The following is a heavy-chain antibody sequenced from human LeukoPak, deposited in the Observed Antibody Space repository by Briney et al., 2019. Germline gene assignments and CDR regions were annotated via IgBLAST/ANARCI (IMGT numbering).Heavy chain of an antibody. J-gene: IGHJ5*02. V-gene: IGHV4-61*02. CDR3: ARETYYDYVWGSYRSNNWFDP. CDR2: IYTSGST. Sequence: SETLSLTCTVSGYSISSGYYWGWIRQPAGKGLEWIGRIYTSGSTNYNPSLKSRVTISVDTSKNQFSLKLSSVTAADTAVYYCARETYYDYVWGSYRSNNWFDPWGQGTLVTVSS. D-gene: IGHD3-16*02. CDR1: GYSISSGYY.